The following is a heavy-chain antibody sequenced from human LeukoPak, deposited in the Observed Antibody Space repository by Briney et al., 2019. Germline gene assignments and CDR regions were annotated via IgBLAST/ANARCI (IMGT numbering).Heavy chain of an antibody. V-gene: IGHV3-49*05. CDR3: TRERFIPICSGGSCQMGLGAPDY. CDR1: GFTFGDYA. D-gene: IGHD2-15*01. J-gene: IGHJ4*02. CDR2: IRSKAYGWTT. Sequence: KAGGSLRLSCTTSGFTFGDYAMSWFRQAPGKGLEWVGFIRSKAYGWTTENAASVKGRFTISRDDSKSIAYLQMNSLKTEDTGVYYCTRERFIPICSGGSCQMGLGAPDYWGQGTLVTVSS.